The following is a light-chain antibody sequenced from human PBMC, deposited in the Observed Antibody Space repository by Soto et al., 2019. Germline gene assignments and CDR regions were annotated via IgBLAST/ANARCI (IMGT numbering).Light chain of an antibody. CDR3: QQRGET. V-gene: IGKV3-20*01. Sequence: EIELAQYNGTLSLSPGERATLSCRASQSVSSSYLSWYQQKPGQSPRLLIYGASSRATGIPDRFSGTGSETDFTLTISSLEPQEFAIYYCQQRGETFGPGTLLEIK. CDR2: GAS. J-gene: IGKJ5*01. CDR1: QSVSSSY.